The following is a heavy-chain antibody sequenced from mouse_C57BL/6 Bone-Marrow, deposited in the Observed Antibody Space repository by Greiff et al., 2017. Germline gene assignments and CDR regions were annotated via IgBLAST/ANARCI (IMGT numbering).Heavy chain of an antibody. V-gene: IGHV1-62-2*01. J-gene: IGHJ2*01. CDR3: ARHPYYYGSSPFAY. CDR2: FYPGSGSI. Sequence: QVQLQQSGAELVKPGASVKLSCKASGYTFTEYTIHWVKPRSGKGLEWIGWFYPGSGSIKYNEKFKDKATLTADKSYSTVYMELSRLTSEDSAVYFCARHPYYYGSSPFAYWGQGTTLTVSS. CDR1: GYTFTEYT. D-gene: IGHD1-1*01.